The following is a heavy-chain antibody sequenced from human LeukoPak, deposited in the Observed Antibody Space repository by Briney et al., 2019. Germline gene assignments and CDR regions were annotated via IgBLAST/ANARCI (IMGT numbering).Heavy chain of an antibody. D-gene: IGHD2-15*01. CDR1: GFTFSTYG. CDR2: IWYDGSNK. J-gene: IGHJ4*02. V-gene: IGHV3-33*06. Sequence: GGSLRLSCAAAGFTFSTYGMHWVRQAPGKGLEWVAVIWYDGSNKYYADSVKGRFTISRDNSKNTLYVQMNSLRAEDTAVYYCAKELCSGGSCYRGIFDYWGQGTLVTVSS. CDR3: AKELCSGGSCYRGIFDY.